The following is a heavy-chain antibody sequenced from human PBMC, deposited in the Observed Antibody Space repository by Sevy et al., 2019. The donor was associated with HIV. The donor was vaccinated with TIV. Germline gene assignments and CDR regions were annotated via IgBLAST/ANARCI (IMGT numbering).Heavy chain of an antibody. V-gene: IGHV3-49*03. D-gene: IGHD3-16*01. CDR1: GFTFGDYA. Sequence: GSLRLSCTASGFTFGDYAMSWCRQAPGKGLEWVGFIRSKTYGGTTEYAASAKGRFTISRDDSKSIAYLQMNSLKTEDTAVYYCTRVRGTISPYYYYGMDVWGQRTTVTDSS. J-gene: IGHJ6*02. CDR3: TRVRGTISPYYYYGMDV. CDR2: IRSKTYGGTT.